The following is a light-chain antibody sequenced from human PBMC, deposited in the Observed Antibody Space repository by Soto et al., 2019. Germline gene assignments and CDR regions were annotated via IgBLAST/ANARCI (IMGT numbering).Light chain of an antibody. Sequence: SVLTQPASVSGSPGQSITISCTGTSSDVGGYNYVSWYQQHPGKAPKVIIYEVSNWPSGVANRFSGSKSGNTASLAISGLQAEDEADYYCSSYTSSSTLSYVFGTGTKVTVL. J-gene: IGLJ1*01. CDR1: SSDVGGYNY. CDR3: SSYTSSSTLSYV. CDR2: EVS. V-gene: IGLV2-14*01.